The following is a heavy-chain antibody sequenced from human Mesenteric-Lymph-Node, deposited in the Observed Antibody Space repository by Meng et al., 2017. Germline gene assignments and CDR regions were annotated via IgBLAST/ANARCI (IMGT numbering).Heavy chain of an antibody. J-gene: IGHJ5*02. CDR1: VCTFSSYA. D-gene: IGHD4-17*01. CDR3: ASPHDYGDMNWFDP. Sequence: QGERVESGAEVKKPGSSVKVSCKASVCTFSSYAIGWVRQAPGQGLEWMGGIIPIFGTANYAQKFQGRVTITADESTSTAYMELSSLRSEDTAVYYCASPHDYGDMNWFDPWGQGTLVTVSS. V-gene: IGHV1-69*01. CDR2: IIPIFGTA.